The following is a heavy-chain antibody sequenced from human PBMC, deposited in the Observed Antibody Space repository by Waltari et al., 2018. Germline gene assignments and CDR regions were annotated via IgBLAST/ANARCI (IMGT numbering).Heavy chain of an antibody. CDR1: GFTFSSYS. J-gene: IGHJ4*02. V-gene: IGHV3-48*04. Sequence: EVQLVESGGGWVQPGGSLRLSCAASGFTFSSYSRNWFRQAPGKGLEWVSYISSSSSTIYYADSVKGRFTISRDNAKNSLYLQMNSLRAEDTAVYYCAKAVDYDFWSGYYLWGQGTLVTVSS. CDR3: AKAVDYDFWSGYYL. CDR2: ISSSSSTI. D-gene: IGHD3-3*01.